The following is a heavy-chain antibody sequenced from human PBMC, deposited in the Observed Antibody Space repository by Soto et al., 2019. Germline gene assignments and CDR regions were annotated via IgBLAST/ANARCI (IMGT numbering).Heavy chain of an antibody. V-gene: IGHV4-30-4*01. CDR2: IYYSGST. Sequence: QVQLQESGPGLVKPSQTLSLTRTVSGGSISSGDYYWSWIRQPPGKGLEWIGYIYYSGSTYYNPSLKSRVTISVDTSKNQCSLKLSSVTAADTAVYYCARGEGFLGGNYGMDVWGQGTTVTVSS. CDR1: GGSISSGDYY. D-gene: IGHD3-3*01. CDR3: ARGEGFLGGNYGMDV. J-gene: IGHJ6*02.